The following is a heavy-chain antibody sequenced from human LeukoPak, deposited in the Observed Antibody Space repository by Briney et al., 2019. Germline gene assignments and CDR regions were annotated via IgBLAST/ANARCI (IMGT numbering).Heavy chain of an antibody. CDR3: AGYYYDSSRGFDL. Sequence: GGSLRLSCAASGFKFDDCGMSWVRQAPGKGLEWVCDINWNGAWTGYADSVKGRFTISRDNAKNSLYLQMNSLRAEDTALYYCAGYYYDSSRGFDLWGQGTLVTVSA. V-gene: IGHV3-20*04. CDR2: INWNGAWT. J-gene: IGHJ5*02. D-gene: IGHD3-22*01. CDR1: GFKFDDCG.